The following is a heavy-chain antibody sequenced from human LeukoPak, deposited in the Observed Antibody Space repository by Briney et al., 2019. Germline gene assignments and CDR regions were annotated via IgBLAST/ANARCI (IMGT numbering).Heavy chain of an antibody. D-gene: IGHD6-13*01. V-gene: IGHV4-4*07. CDR3: ARDRGVSNLDY. CDR1: GGSISRYY. J-gene: IGHJ4*02. Sequence: SETLSLTCTVSGGSISRYYWSWIRQPAGKGLEWIGRIHSSGTTNYNPSLKSRVTISLDTSQNQFSLKVNSVTAADTAVYYCARDRGVSNLDYWGQGVAVTVSS. CDR2: IHSSGTT.